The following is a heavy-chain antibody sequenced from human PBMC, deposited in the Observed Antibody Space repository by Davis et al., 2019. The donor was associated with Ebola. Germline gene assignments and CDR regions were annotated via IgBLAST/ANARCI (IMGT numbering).Heavy chain of an antibody. V-gene: IGHV3-30*03. CDR2: ISYDGSNK. D-gene: IGHD1-1*01. Sequence: GGSLRLSCAASGFTFSNAWMSWVRQAPGKGLEWVAVISYDGSNKYYADSVKGRFTISRDNSKNTLYLQMNSLRAEDTAVYYCARETVYWGQGTLVTVSS. J-gene: IGHJ4*02. CDR1: GFTFSNAW. CDR3: ARETVY.